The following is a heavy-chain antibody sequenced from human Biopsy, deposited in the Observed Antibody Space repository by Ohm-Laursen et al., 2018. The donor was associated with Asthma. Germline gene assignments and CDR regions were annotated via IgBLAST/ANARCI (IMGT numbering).Heavy chain of an antibody. V-gene: IGHV4-61*01. Sequence: SDTLSLTCTVSGGSVSTGSYYWSWIRQPPGKGLEWLGYIYYTWGDNYNPSLKSRVTISVDTSKNQFSLKLSSVTTADTAVYYCARAQDYYDSRGYYRSFDYWGQGTLVTVSS. J-gene: IGHJ4*02. D-gene: IGHD3-22*01. CDR3: ARAQDYYDSRGYYRSFDY. CDR2: IYYTWGD. CDR1: GGSVSTGSYY.